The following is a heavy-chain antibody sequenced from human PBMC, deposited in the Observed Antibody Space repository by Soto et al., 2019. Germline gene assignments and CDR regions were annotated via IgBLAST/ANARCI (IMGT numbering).Heavy chain of an antibody. CDR3: ARGGMGYCISTGYNNYYYYGMDV. V-gene: IGHV2-26*01. J-gene: IGHJ6*02. CDR2: IFSNDEK. D-gene: IGHD2-2*01. CDR1: GFSLSNARMG. Sequence: QVTLKESGPVLVKPTETLTLTCTVSGFSLSNARMGVSWIRQPPGKALEWLAHIFSNDEKSYSTSLKSRLTISKDTSKSQVVLTITNMDPVDTATYYCARGGMGYCISTGYNNYYYYGMDVWGQGTTVTVSS.